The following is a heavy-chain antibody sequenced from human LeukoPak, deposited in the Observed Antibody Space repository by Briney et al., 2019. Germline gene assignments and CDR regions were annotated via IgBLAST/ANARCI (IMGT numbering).Heavy chain of an antibody. CDR2: IKQDGNEK. CDR3: ALHRYCSSTSCQYYYMDV. J-gene: IGHJ6*03. CDR1: GFRFNTYW. V-gene: IGHV3-7*01. D-gene: IGHD2-2*01. Sequence: GGSLRLSCAASGFRFNTYWMSWVRQAPGKGLEWVANIKQDGNEKYYADSVKGRFTISRDNAKNSLYLQMNSLRAEDTAVYYCALHRYCSSTSCQYYYMDVWGKGTTVTISS.